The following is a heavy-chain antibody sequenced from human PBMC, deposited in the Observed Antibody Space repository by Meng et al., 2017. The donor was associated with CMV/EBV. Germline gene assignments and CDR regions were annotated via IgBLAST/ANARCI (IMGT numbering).Heavy chain of an antibody. J-gene: IGHJ4*02. CDR2: INPNSGGT. D-gene: IGHD7-27*01. CDR3: ARGPLGVASHFDY. Sequence: ASVKVSCKASGYTFTGYYMHWVRQAPGQGLEWMGWINPNSGGTNYAQKFQGRVTMTRDTSISTAYMELSSLRSDDTAVYYCARGPLGVASHFDYWGQGTLVTVSS. CDR1: GYTFTGYY. V-gene: IGHV1-2*02.